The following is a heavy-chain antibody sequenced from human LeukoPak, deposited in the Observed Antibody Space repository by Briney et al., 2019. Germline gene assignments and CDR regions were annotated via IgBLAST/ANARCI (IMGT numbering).Heavy chain of an antibody. V-gene: IGHV1-2*02. CDR3: ARDRVVVPAAFDY. CDR2: INPNSGGT. J-gene: IGHJ4*02. D-gene: IGHD2-2*01. Sequence: GASVKVSCKASGYTXTAYYMHGVRQAPGQGLEWMGWINPNSGGTNYAQKFQGRVTMTRDTSISTAYMELSRLRSDDTAVYYCARDRVVVPAAFDYWGQGILVTVSS. CDR1: GYTXTAYY.